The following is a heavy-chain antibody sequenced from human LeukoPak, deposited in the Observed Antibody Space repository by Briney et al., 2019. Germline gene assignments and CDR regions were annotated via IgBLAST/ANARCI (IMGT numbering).Heavy chain of an antibody. D-gene: IGHD6-13*01. CDR1: GFTFSGSA. V-gene: IGHV3-73*01. J-gene: IGHJ4*02. Sequence: GGSLRLSCAASGFTFSGSAMHWVRQASGKGLEWVGRIRSKANSYATAYAASVKGRFTISRDDSKNTAYLQMNSLRVEDTAVYYCAKDYRGSSPQFDYWGQGTLVTVSS. CDR3: AKDYRGSSPQFDY. CDR2: IRSKANSYAT.